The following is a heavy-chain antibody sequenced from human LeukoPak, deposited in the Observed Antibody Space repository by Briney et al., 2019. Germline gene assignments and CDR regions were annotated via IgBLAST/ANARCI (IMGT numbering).Heavy chain of an antibody. V-gene: IGHV3-74*01. CDR1: GFTFSSYW. J-gene: IGHJ4*02. CDR3: AREGRDYGGNPFDY. D-gene: IGHD4-23*01. CDR2: INDDGSST. Sequence: PGGSPRLSCAASGFTFSSYWMHWVRQAPGKGLVWVSRINDDGSSTTYADSVKGRFTISRDNAKNTLYLQMNSLRAEDTALYYCAREGRDYGGNPFDYWGQGTLVTVSS.